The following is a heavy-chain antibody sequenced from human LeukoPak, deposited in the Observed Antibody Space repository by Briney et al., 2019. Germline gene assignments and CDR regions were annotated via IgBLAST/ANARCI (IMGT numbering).Heavy chain of an antibody. V-gene: IGHV4-39*01. D-gene: IGHD1-26*01. J-gene: IGHJ3*02. Sequence: PSETLSLTCTVSGGSISSSSYYWGWIRQPPGKGLEWIGSIYYSGSTYYNPSLKSRVTISVDTSKNQFSLKLSSVTAADTAVYYCASPGWELLDSAFDIWGQGTMVTVSS. CDR3: ASPGWELLDSAFDI. CDR1: GGSISSSSYY. CDR2: IYYSGST.